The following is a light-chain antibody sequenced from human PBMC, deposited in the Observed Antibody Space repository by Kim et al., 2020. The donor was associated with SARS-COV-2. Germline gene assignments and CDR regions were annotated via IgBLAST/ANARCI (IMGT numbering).Light chain of an antibody. CDR1: SLRSYY. CDR2: GNN. Sequence: VALDHTVRITCPGDSLRSYYATWYQQKPGQAPILVIYGNNNRPSGIPDRFSGSSSGNTASLTITGTQAGDEADYYCNSRDSNDNVVFGGGTQLTVL. CDR3: NSRDSNDNVV. V-gene: IGLV3-19*01. J-gene: IGLJ2*01.